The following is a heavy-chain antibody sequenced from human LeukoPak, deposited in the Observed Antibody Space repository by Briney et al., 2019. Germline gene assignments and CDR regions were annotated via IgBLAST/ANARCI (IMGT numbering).Heavy chain of an antibody. V-gene: IGHV3-23*01. CDR3: ARSFGSSPSDAFDI. D-gene: IGHD6-13*01. CDR1: GFTFRSYA. Sequence: GGSLRLSCAASGFTFRSYAMSWVRQAPGKGLEWVSSISGSGGSTFYADSVKGRFTISRDNAKNSLYLQMNSLRAEDTAVYYCARSFGSSPSDAFDIWGQGTMVTVSS. J-gene: IGHJ3*02. CDR2: ISGSGGST.